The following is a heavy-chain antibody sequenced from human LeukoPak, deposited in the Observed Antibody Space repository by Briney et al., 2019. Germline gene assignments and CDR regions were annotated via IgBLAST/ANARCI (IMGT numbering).Heavy chain of an antibody. V-gene: IGHV4-59*01. D-gene: IGHD6-6*01. CDR1: GGSISSYY. CDR3: AREYLAARLDYFDY. Sequence: SETLSLTCAVSGGSISSYYWSWIRQSPGKGLEWIGYIYYSGSTNYNPSLKSRVTISVDTSKNQFSLKLSSVTAADTAVYYCAREYLAARLDYFDYWGQGTLVTVSS. CDR2: IYYSGST. J-gene: IGHJ4*02.